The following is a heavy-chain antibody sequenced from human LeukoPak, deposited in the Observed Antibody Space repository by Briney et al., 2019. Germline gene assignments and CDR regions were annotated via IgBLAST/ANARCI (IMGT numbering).Heavy chain of an antibody. CDR2: INHSGST. D-gene: IGHD2-15*01. V-gene: IGHV4-34*01. J-gene: IGHJ4*02. Sequence: SETLSLTCAVYGGSFSGYYWSWIRQPPGKGLEWIGEINHSGSTNYNPSLKSRVTISVDTSKNQFSLKLSSVTAADTAVYYCARAPYCSGGSCYLDHWGQGTLVTVSS. CDR3: ARAPYCSGGSCYLDH. CDR1: GGSFSGYY.